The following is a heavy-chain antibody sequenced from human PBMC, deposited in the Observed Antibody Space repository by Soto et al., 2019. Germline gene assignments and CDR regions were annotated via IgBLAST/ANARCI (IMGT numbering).Heavy chain of an antibody. D-gene: IGHD2-2*01. V-gene: IGHV1-69*06. Sequence: ASVKVSCKASGGTFSSYSISWVRQAPGQGLEWMGGIIPIFGTANYAQKFQGRVTITADKSTSTAYMELSSLRSEDTAVYYCASSRGLLVVVPDAPRGYYYYGMDVWGQGTTVTVSS. CDR2: IIPIFGTA. CDR3: ASSRGLLVVVPDAPRGYYYYGMDV. CDR1: GGTFSSYS. J-gene: IGHJ6*02.